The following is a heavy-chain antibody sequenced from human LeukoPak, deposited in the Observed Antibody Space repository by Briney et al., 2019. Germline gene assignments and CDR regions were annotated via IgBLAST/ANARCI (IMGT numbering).Heavy chain of an antibody. J-gene: IGHJ4*02. D-gene: IGHD6-25*01. CDR1: GFTFSDHY. CDR3: ARVRSDYYFDY. CDR2: IRNKANSYTT. Sequence: GGSLRLPCAASGFTFSDHYMDWVRQAPGKGLEWVGRIRNKANSYTTEYAASVKGGFIISRDDSKNSLYLQMNSLKTEDTAVYYCARVRSDYYFDYWGQGTLVTVSS. V-gene: IGHV3-72*01.